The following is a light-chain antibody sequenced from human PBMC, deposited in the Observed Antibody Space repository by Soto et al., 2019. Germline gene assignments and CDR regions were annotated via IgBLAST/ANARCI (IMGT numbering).Light chain of an antibody. Sequence: ENVLTQSPGTLSLSPRERATLSCRASQSVSSMYLAWYQQKHGQAPRLRIYGASSRATGIPDRFSGSGSGTEFTLTISSLAPEDFAVYYCPQYGSAQWTFGQGTKLDIK. V-gene: IGKV3-20*01. J-gene: IGKJ1*01. CDR1: QSVSSMY. CDR2: GAS. CDR3: PQYGSAQWT.